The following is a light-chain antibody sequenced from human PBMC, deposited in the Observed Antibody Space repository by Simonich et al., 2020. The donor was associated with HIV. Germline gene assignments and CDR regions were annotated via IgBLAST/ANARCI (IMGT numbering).Light chain of an antibody. CDR2: EGN. J-gene: IGLJ3*02. V-gene: IGLV2-23*01. Sequence: QSALTQPASVSGSPGQSITISCTGKSSDVGGYNYVSWYQKHPGKAPKLMIYEGNKRPSGVSNRFSGSKSGNTASLTISGLQAEDEADYYCCSYAGSSTLVFGGGTKLTVL. CDR1: SSDVGGYNY. CDR3: CSYAGSSTLV.